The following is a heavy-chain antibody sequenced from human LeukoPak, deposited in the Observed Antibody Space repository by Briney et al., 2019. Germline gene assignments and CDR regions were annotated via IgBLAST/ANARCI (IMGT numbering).Heavy chain of an antibody. CDR1: GFTFGSYW. D-gene: IGHD2-8*01. CDR2: IKHDGSEN. V-gene: IGHV3-7*03. Sequence: GGSLRLSCAASGFTFGSYWMSWVRQAPGSGLEWVANIKHDGSENYYVDSVKGRFTISRDNAKNSLYLQMNSLRAEDTAVYYCTTYPMVYAINYWGQGTLVTVSS. J-gene: IGHJ4*02. CDR3: TTYPMVYAINY.